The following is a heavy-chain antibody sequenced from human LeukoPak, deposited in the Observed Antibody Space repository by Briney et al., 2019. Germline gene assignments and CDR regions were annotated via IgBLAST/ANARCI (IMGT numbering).Heavy chain of an antibody. CDR2: IYYSGST. V-gene: IGHV4-59*11. CDR3: AREGKGSGSFDS. CDR1: GGSISGHY. Sequence: SETLSLTCTVSGGSISGHYFSWIRQPPGKGLEWIGYIYYSGSTNYNPSLKSRVTMSVDTSNNQFSLNLSSVTAADTAVYFCAREGKGSGSFDSWGQGTLVTVSS. J-gene: IGHJ4*02. D-gene: IGHD3-10*01.